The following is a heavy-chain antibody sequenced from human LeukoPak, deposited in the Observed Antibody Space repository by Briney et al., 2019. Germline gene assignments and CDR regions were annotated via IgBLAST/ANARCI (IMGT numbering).Heavy chain of an antibody. V-gene: IGHV3-21*01. CDR3: ARDNKASLVPNFDY. D-gene: IGHD3-10*01. CDR2: ISSSSSYI. J-gene: IGHJ4*02. CDR1: GFTFSSYS. Sequence: PGGSLRLSCAASGFTFSSYSMNWVRQAPGKGLEWVSSISSSSSYIYYADSVKGRFTISRDNAKNTLYLQMNSLRAEDTAVYYCARDNKASLVPNFDYWGQGTLVTVSS.